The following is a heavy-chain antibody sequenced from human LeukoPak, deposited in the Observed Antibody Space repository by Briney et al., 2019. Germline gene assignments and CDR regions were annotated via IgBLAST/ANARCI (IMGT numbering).Heavy chain of an antibody. CDR2: ISSSSSYI. J-gene: IGHJ6*03. CDR3: ARLSGYSYGYYYYYMDV. D-gene: IGHD5-18*01. Sequence: GGSLRLSCAASGFTFGGYSMNWVRQAPGKGLEWVSSISSSSSYIYYADSVKGRFTISRDNAKNSLYLQMNSLRAEDTAVYYCARLSGYSYGYYYYYMDVWGKWTTVTVSS. CDR1: GFTFGGYS. V-gene: IGHV3-21*01.